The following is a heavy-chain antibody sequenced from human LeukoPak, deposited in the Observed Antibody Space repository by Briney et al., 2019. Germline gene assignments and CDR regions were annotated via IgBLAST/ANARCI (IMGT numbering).Heavy chain of an antibody. Sequence: PGGSLRLSCAASGFTVSSNYMSWVRQAPGKGLEWVSVIYSGGGTYHAGSVKGRFTISRDNSKNTLYLQMNSLRAEDTAVYYCARVEDYDFWSGYGHYGMDVWGQGTTVTVSS. D-gene: IGHD3-3*01. CDR1: GFTVSSNY. CDR3: ARVEDYDFWSGYGHYGMDV. CDR2: IYSGGGT. V-gene: IGHV3-53*01. J-gene: IGHJ6*02.